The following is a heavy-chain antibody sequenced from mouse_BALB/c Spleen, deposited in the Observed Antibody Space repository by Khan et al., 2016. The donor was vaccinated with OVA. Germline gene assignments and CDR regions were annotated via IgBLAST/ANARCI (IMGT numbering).Heavy chain of an antibody. CDR2: INPHIGET. CDR1: GYSFTGYF. CDR3: ARIYRSDFDY. J-gene: IGHJ2*01. V-gene: IGHV1-20*02. D-gene: IGHD1-1*01. Sequence: EVQLQESGPELVKPGASVKISCKASGYSFTGYFMNWVMQSHGKSLEWIGRINPHIGETFYNQKFKGKATLTVDESSSTAHMELRNLASEDSAVYYCARIYRSDFDYWGQGTTRTVSS.